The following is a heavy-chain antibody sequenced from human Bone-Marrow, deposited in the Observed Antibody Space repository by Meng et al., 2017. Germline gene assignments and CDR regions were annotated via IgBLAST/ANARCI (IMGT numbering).Heavy chain of an antibody. Sequence: ASVKVSCKASGYTFTGYYMHWVRQAPGQGLEWMGWINPSSGGTNYAQKFQGRVTMTRDTSISTAYMELSRLRSDDTAVYYCARARLQSNNWGIDYWGQGTLVTVSS. CDR3: ARARLQSNNWGIDY. CDR1: GYTFTGYY. D-gene: IGHD5-24*01. J-gene: IGHJ4*02. CDR2: INPSSGGT. V-gene: IGHV1-2*02.